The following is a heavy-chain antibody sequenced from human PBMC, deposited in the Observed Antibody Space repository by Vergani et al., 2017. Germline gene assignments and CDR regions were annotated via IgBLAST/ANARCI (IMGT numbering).Heavy chain of an antibody. CDR3: RGEMDV. V-gene: IGHV3-30*03. CDR1: GFTFSHYS. Sequence: VQMVESGGGLVKPGGSLRLSCVASGFTFSHYSMNWVRQAPGKGLEWVATISFDGRHTYYADSVRGRFSISRDNSKNTLYLQMNSLRTEDTANYYCRGEMDVWGKGTTVTVSS. CDR2: ISFDGRHT. J-gene: IGHJ6*04.